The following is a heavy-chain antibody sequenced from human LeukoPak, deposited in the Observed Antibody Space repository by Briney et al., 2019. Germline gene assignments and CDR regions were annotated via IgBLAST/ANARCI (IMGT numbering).Heavy chain of an antibody. V-gene: IGHV4-59*01. Sequence: SETLSLTCTVSGGSISSYYWSWIRQPPGKGLEWIGYIYYSGSTNYNPSLKSRVTISVDTSKNQFSLKLSSVTAADTAVYYCARAEYGGSPWDAFDIWGQGTMVTVSS. CDR2: IYYSGST. D-gene: IGHD4-23*01. CDR3: ARAEYGGSPWDAFDI. J-gene: IGHJ3*02. CDR1: GGSISSYY.